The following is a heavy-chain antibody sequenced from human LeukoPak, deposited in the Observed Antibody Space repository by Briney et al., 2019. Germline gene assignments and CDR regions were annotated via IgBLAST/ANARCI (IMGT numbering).Heavy chain of an antibody. Sequence: ASVKVSCKASGYTFTSYYMHWVRQAPGQGLEWMGIINPSGGSTSYAQKFQGRVTMTRDTSTSTVYMELSSLRSEDTAVYYCAREANYDFWSGYYNYYYGMDVWGQGTTVTVSS. CDR2: INPSGGST. D-gene: IGHD3-3*01. J-gene: IGHJ6*02. V-gene: IGHV1-46*01. CDR3: AREANYDFWSGYYNYYYGMDV. CDR1: GYTFTSYY.